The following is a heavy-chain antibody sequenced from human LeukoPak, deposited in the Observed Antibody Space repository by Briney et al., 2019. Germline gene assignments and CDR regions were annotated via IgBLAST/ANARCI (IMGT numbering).Heavy chain of an antibody. CDR1: RGTFSSYA. V-gene: IGHV1-69*04. D-gene: IGHD4-17*01. Sequence: ASVKVSCKASRGTFSSYAISWLRQAPGQGLEWMGRIIPILGIANYAQKFQGRVTITADKSTSTAYMELSSLRSEDTAVYYCASGDYFLDYWGQGTLVTVSS. CDR2: IIPILGIA. J-gene: IGHJ4*02. CDR3: ASGDYFLDY.